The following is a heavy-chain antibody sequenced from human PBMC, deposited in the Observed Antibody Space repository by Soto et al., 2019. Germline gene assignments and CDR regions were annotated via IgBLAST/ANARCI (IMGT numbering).Heavy chain of an antibody. CDR3: AKVVNIVVVVAARGVYYFDY. D-gene: IGHD2-15*01. CDR2: ISGSGGST. V-gene: IGHV3-23*01. Sequence: GESLKISCAASGFTFSSYAMSWVRQAPGKGLEWVSAISGSGGSTYYADSVKGRFTISRDNSKNTLYLQMNSLRAEDTAVYYCAKVVNIVVVVAARGVYYFDYWGQGTLVTVSS. CDR1: GFTFSSYA. J-gene: IGHJ4*02.